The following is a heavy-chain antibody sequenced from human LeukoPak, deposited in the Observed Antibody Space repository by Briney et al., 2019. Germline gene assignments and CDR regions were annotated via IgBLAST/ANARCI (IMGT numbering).Heavy chain of an antibody. CDR2: IIPIFGTA. J-gene: IGHJ4*02. CDR1: GGTFSSYA. CDR3: ASLLGYSYGYGDY. Sequence: ASVKVSCKASGGTFSSYAISWVRQAPGQGLEWMGGIIPIFGTANYAQKFQGRVTITADESTSTAYMELSSLRSEDTAVYYCASLLGYSYGYGDYWGQGTLVTVSS. D-gene: IGHD5-18*01. V-gene: IGHV1-69*13.